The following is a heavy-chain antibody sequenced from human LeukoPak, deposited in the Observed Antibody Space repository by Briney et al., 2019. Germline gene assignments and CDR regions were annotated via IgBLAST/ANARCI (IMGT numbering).Heavy chain of an antibody. V-gene: IGHV3-33*01. CDR3: ARETMVRPGRFDP. CDR1: GFTFSSYG. D-gene: IGHD3-10*01. J-gene: IGHJ5*02. Sequence: GRSLRLSCAASGFTFSSYGMHWVRQAPGKGLEWVAVIWYDGSNKYYADSVKGRFTISRDNSKNTLYLQMNSLRAEDTAVYYCARETMVRPGRFDPWGQGTLVTVSS. CDR2: IWYDGSNK.